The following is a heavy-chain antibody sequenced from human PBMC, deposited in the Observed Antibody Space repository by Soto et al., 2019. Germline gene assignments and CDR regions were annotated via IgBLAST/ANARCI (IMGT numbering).Heavy chain of an antibody. CDR1: GYTFTSYG. CDR3: ARSGVWEPRDY. Sequence: ASVKVSCKASGYTFTSYGLSWVRQAPGQGLEWMGWINGYTGNTNYAQKPQGRVTMTTDTSTSTAYMELRSLRSDDTAVYYCARSGVWEPRDYWGQGTLVTVSS. V-gene: IGHV1-18*01. D-gene: IGHD1-26*01. J-gene: IGHJ4*02. CDR2: INGYTGNT.